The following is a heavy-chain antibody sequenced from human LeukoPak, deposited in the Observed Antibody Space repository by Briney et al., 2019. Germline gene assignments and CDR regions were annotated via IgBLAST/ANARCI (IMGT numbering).Heavy chain of an antibody. Sequence: SETLSLTCTVSGGSTSSYYWSWIRQPPGKGLEWIGEIYHSGSTNYNPSLKSRVTISVDKSKNQFSLKLSSVTAADTAVYYCARDYGLGTEEYFQHWGQGTLVTASS. CDR3: ARDYGLGTEEYFQH. CDR1: GGSTSSYY. J-gene: IGHJ1*01. V-gene: IGHV4-59*12. CDR2: IYHSGST. D-gene: IGHD3-10*01.